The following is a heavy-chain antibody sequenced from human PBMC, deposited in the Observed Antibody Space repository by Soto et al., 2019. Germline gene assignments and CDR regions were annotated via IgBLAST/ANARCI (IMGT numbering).Heavy chain of an antibody. J-gene: IGHJ6*02. V-gene: IGHV3-30*18. D-gene: IGHD5-12*01. CDR1: GFTFRSYV. CDR2: ISYDGSNK. Sequence: PGGSLRLSCAASGFTFRSYVMHWVRQAPGKGLEWVAIISYDGSNKYYVKSVKGRFTISRDNSNNTLYLQMNSLRAEDTAIYYCAKDLSREVATTTKMYYHYGMDVWGQGTTVTVSS. CDR3: AKDLSREVATTTKMYYHYGMDV.